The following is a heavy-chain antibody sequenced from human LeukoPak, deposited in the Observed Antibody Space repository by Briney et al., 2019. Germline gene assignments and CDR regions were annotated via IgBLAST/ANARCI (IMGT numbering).Heavy chain of an antibody. CDR3: ARDPPYYYDSSGTLDY. J-gene: IGHJ4*02. Sequence: GGSLRLSCAASGFTLSSYGMHWVRQAPGKGLEWVAVIWYDGSNKYYADSVKGRFTIPRDNSKNTLYLQMSSLRAEDTAVYYCARDPPYYYDSSGTLDYWGQGTPVTVSS. D-gene: IGHD3-22*01. CDR1: GFTLSSYG. V-gene: IGHV3-33*01. CDR2: IWYDGSNK.